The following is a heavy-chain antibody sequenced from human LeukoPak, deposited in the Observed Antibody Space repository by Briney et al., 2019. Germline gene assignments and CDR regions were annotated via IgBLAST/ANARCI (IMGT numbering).Heavy chain of an antibody. J-gene: IGHJ4*02. CDR2: ISSSGDNT. CDR3: AREERGLAIDY. D-gene: IGHD5-12*01. V-gene: IGHV3-64*01. Sequence: GGSLRLSCAASGFTFSSYALTWVRQAPGKGLEYVSAISSSGDNTYYANSVKGRFTLSRDNSKNTLFLQMGSLRVEDTAVYYCAREERGLAIDYWGQGTLVTVSS. CDR1: GFTFSSYA.